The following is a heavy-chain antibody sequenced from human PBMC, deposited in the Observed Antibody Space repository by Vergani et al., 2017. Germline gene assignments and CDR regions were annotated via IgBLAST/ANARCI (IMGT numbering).Heavy chain of an antibody. CDR2: IKSDGSIT. Sequence: EVQLVESGGGLIHPGGSLRLPCEGSGFSSSVYWMHWVRHSPEKGLVWVSRIKSDGSITNYADSVKGRFTIPRDNAKNTFYLEINSLRGDDTAIYYCVSARCSGNCFMSNWFDSWGQGTLV. D-gene: IGHD5-12*01. CDR1: GFSSSVYW. J-gene: IGHJ5*01. CDR3: VSARCSGNCFMSNWFDS. V-gene: IGHV3-74*01.